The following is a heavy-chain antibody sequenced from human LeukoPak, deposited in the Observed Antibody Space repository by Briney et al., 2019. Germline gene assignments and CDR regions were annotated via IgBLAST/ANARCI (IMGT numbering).Heavy chain of an antibody. Sequence: SETLSLTCTVSGGSINTANYYRGWLRQPPGKGLEWIGSIYYSETTYDNPSLKSRVTISIETSKNQFSLRLSSVTASDTAVYYCARQRADYYYYYVDVWGEGTTVAVS. CDR1: GGSINTANYY. CDR2: IYYSETT. CDR3: ARQRADYYYYYVDV. J-gene: IGHJ6*03. V-gene: IGHV4-39*01.